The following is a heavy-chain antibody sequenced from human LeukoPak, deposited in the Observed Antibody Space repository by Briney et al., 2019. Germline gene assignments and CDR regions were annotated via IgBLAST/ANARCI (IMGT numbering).Heavy chain of an antibody. J-gene: IGHJ4*02. CDR1: GYTFTSYG. CDR3: ARATLWGYFDY. D-gene: IGHD3-16*01. Sequence: ASVKVSCKASGYTFTSYGISWVRQAPGQGLEWMGWISAYNGNINYAQKLQGRVTMTTDTSTSTAYMELRGLRSDDAAVYYCARATLWGYFDYWGQGTLVTVSS. CDR2: ISAYNGNI. V-gene: IGHV1-18*01.